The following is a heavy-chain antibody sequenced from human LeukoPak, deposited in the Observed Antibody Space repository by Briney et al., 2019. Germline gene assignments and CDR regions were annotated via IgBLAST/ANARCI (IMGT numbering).Heavy chain of an antibody. J-gene: IGHJ4*02. Sequence: GGSLTLSCAASGFTFSSYAMSWVRQAPGQGLEWDSAISGSGGSTYYDDSVKGRFTISRDNSKNTLYLQMNGLRAEDTAVYYCAKVLLWFGELPYYFDYWGQGTLVTVSS. V-gene: IGHV3-23*01. D-gene: IGHD3-10*01. CDR1: GFTFSSYA. CDR2: ISGSGGST. CDR3: AKVLLWFGELPYYFDY.